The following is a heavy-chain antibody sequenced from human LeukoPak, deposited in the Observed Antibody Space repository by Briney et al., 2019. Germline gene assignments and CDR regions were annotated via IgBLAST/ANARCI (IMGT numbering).Heavy chain of an antibody. J-gene: IGHJ4*02. CDR3: ARGDGYNSYYFDY. CDR1: GFTVSSNY. D-gene: IGHD5-24*01. V-gene: IGHV3-66*01. CDR2: IYSGGST. Sequence: GGSLRLSCAASGFTVSSNYMTWVRQAPGKGLEWVSVIYSGGSTYYADSVKGRFTISRDNSKNTLYLQMNSLRDEDTAVYYCARGDGYNSYYFDYWGQGTLVTVSS.